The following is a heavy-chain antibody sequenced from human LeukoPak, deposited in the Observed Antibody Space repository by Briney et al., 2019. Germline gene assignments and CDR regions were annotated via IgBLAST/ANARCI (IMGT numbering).Heavy chain of an antibody. D-gene: IGHD6-19*01. CDR2: IYYSGST. J-gene: IGHJ3*02. CDR3: ARHLSSGWSDDAFGI. V-gene: IGHV4-59*08. CDR1: GGSISSYY. Sequence: PSETLSLTCTVSGGSISSYYWSWIRQPPGKGLEWIGYIYYSGSTNYNPSLKSRVTISVDTSKNQFSLKLSSVTAADTAVYYCARHLSSGWSDDAFGIWGQGTMVTVSS.